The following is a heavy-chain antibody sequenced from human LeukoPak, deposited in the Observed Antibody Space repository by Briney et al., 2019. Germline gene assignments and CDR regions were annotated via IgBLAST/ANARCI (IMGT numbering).Heavy chain of an antibody. CDR2: INSDGSST. CDR1: GFTFSSYW. J-gene: IGHJ4*02. D-gene: IGHD6-13*01. CDR3: AREHYSSSCPDY. V-gene: IGHV3-74*01. Sequence: GGSLRLSCVTSGFTFSSYWMHWVRQAPGKGLVWVSRINSDGSSTNYADSVKGRFTISRDNAKNTLYLQMNSLRAEDTAVYYCAREHYSSSCPDYWGQGTLVTVSS.